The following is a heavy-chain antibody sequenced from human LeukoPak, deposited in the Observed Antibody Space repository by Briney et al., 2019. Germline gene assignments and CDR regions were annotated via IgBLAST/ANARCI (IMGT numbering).Heavy chain of an antibody. CDR3: ARVSRLNCSGGSCYSGPAFDI. D-gene: IGHD2-15*01. CDR2: IYYSGST. V-gene: IGHV4-39*07. Sequence: PSETLSLTCTVSGGSISSSSYYWGWIRQPPGKGLEWIGSIYYSGSTYYNRSLKSRVTISVDTSKNQFSLKLRSVTAADTAVYYCARVSRLNCSGGSCYSGPAFDIWGQGTMVTVSS. J-gene: IGHJ3*02. CDR1: GGSISSSSYY.